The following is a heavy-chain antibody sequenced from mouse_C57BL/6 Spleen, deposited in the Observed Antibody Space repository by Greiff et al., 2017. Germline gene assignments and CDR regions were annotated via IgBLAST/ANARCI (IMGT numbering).Heavy chain of an antibody. V-gene: IGHV1-69*01. Sequence: VQLQQPGAELVMPGASVKLSCKASGYTFTSYWMHWVKQRPGQGLEWIGEIDPSDSYTNYNQKFKGKSTLTVDKSSSTAYMQLSSLTSEDSAVYYCARGWLLRGVDYWGQGTTLTVSS. D-gene: IGHD2-3*01. CDR3: ARGWLLRGVDY. CDR1: GYTFTSYW. J-gene: IGHJ2*01. CDR2: IDPSDSYT.